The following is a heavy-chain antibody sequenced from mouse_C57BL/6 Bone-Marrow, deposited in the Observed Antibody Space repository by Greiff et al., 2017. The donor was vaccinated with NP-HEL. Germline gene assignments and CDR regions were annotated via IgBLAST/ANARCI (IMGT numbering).Heavy chain of an antibody. CDR2: ISSGGSYT. CDR1: GFTFSSYG. V-gene: IGHV5-6*01. D-gene: IGHD1-1*01. Sequence: EVQGVESGGDLVKPGGSLKLSCAASGFTFSSYGMSWVRQTPDKRLEWVATISSGGSYTYYPDSVKGRFTISRDNAKNTLYLQLSSLKSKDTAMYYCAKHNYGSSWLAYWGQGTLVTVSA. J-gene: IGHJ3*01. CDR3: AKHNYGSSWLAY.